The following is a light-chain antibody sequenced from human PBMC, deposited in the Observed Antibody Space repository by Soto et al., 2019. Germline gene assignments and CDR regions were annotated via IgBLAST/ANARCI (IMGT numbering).Light chain of an antibody. V-gene: IGLV1-47*01. CDR2: RNN. CDR1: SSNIGSNY. J-gene: IGLJ2*01. CDR3: AAWDDSLSVV. Sequence: QSVLTQPPPASGTPGQRVTISCSGSSSNIGSNYVYWYQQLPGTAPKLLIYRNNQRPSGVPDRFSGSKSGTSASLAISGLRSEDEADYYCAAWDDSLSVVFGGGTKLTVL.